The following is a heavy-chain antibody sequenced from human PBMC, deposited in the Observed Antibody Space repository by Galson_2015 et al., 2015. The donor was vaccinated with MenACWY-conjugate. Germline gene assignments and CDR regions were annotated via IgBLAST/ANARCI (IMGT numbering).Heavy chain of an antibody. D-gene: IGHD4-17*01. CDR1: GFTFSGYR. V-gene: IGHV3-21*01. CDR2: ISSSSSYI. Sequence: SLRLSCAASGFTFSGYRMNWVRQAPGKGLEWVSSISSSSSYIYYADSVKGRFTISRDNAKNSLYLQMNSLRAEDTAVYYCARDDGDHDAFDIWGQGTMVTVSS. J-gene: IGHJ3*02. CDR3: ARDDGDHDAFDI.